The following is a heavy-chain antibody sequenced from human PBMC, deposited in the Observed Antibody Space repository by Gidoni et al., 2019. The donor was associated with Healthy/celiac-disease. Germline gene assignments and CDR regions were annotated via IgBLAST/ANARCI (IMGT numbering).Heavy chain of an antibody. Sequence: EVQLVESGGGLVQPGGSLRLSCAASGFTFSSYELTWVRQAPGKGLEWVSYISSSGSTIYYADAVKGRVTISIDNAKNSLYLQMNSLRAEDTAVYYCARDQYYYDSSGYYNGMDVWGQGTTVTVSS. D-gene: IGHD3-22*01. CDR3: ARDQYYYDSSGYYNGMDV. CDR2: ISSSGSTI. V-gene: IGHV3-48*03. J-gene: IGHJ6*02. CDR1: GFTFSSYE.